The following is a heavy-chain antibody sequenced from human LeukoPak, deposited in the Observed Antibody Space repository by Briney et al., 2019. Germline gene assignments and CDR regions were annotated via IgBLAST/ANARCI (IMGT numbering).Heavy chain of an antibody. D-gene: IGHD3-22*01. Sequence: GGSLRLSCAASGFTFSDYYMSWIRQAPGKGLEWVSYISSSGSSVYYADSVKGGFTISRENDKNSLYLQMHSLRAEDTAVYYCARGSAHYYDSSGYFSRYWGQGTLVTVSS. CDR3: ARGSAHYYDSSGYFSRY. CDR2: ISSSGSSV. V-gene: IGHV3-11*01. J-gene: IGHJ4*02. CDR1: GFTFSDYY.